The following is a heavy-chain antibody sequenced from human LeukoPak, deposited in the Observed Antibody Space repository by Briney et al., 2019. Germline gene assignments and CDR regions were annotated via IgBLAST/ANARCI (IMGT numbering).Heavy chain of an antibody. D-gene: IGHD2-2*02. CDR1: GFTFSSYA. Sequence: PGGSLRLSCAASGFTFSSYAMSWVRQAPGKGLEWVSVIYSGGSTYYADSVKGRFTISRDNSKNTLYLQMNSLRAEDTAVYYCARGYPGAFDIWGQGTMVTVSS. V-gene: IGHV3-66*01. J-gene: IGHJ3*02. CDR2: IYSGGST. CDR3: ARGYPGAFDI.